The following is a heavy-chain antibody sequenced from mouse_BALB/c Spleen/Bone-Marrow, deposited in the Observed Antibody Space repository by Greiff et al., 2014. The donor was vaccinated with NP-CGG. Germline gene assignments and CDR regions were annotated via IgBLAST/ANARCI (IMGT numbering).Heavy chain of an antibody. CDR2: INPGSGGT. V-gene: IGHV1-54*01. Sequence: QVQLQQSGAELVGPGTSVKVSCKASGYAFTNYLIEWVKQRPGQGLEWIGVINPGSGGTNYNEKFKGKATLTADKSSSTAYMQLSSLTSDDSAVYFCARDGDYDEGYAMDYWGQGTSVTVSS. CDR1: GYAFTNYL. D-gene: IGHD2-4*01. CDR3: ARDGDYDEGYAMDY. J-gene: IGHJ4*01.